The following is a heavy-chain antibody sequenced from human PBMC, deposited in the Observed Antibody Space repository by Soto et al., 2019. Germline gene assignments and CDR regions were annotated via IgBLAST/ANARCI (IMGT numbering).Heavy chain of an antibody. J-gene: IGHJ6*02. CDR3: ARQVRPLLWFGEQNCSYGMDV. Sequence: GESLKISCKGSGYSFTSYWIGWVRQMPGKGREWMGIIYPGDSDTRYSPSFQGQVTISADKSISTAYLEWSSLKASATAMYYGARQVRPLLWFGEQNCSYGMDVWGQGTTVTVSS. CDR2: IYPGDSDT. CDR1: GYSFTSYW. D-gene: IGHD3-10*01. V-gene: IGHV5-51*01.